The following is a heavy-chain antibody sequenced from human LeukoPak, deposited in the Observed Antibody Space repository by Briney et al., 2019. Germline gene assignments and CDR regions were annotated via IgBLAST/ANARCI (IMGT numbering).Heavy chain of an antibody. CDR2: ISPSGGST. J-gene: IGHJ4*02. Sequence: ASVKVTCKAFGYTFTSNYMHWVRQAPGQGPEWMGVISPSGGSTTYAQKFQGRVTLTRDMSTSTDYLELSSLRSEDTAVYYCARDDRRIFDYWGQGTLATVSS. CDR3: ARDDRRIFDY. V-gene: IGHV1-46*01. CDR1: GYTFTSNY. D-gene: IGHD2/OR15-2a*01.